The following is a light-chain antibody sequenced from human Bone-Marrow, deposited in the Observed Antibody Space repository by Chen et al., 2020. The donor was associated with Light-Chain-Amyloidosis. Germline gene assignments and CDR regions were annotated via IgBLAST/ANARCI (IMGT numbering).Light chain of an antibody. V-gene: IGLV3-25*03. Sequence: SYELTQPPSVSVSPVQTARITCSGDDLPTRSAYCYQQKPGQAAVLVILRDTERPSGFSERFAEYRSGSTATLTDSGVQSEDRGEYSSQSEGSSGSDEGIVGGGTKLTV. CDR3: QSEGSSGSDEGI. CDR2: RDT. CDR1: DLPTRS. J-gene: IGLJ2*01.